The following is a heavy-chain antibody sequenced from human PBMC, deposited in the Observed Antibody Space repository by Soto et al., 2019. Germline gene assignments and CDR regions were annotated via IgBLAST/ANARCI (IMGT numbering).Heavy chain of an antibody. CDR2: IKQDGSEK. J-gene: IGHJ1*01. Sequence: GGSLRLSCAASGFTFSSYWMSWVRQAPGKGLEWVANIKQDGSEKYYVDSVKGRFTISRDNAKNSLYLQMNSLRAEDTAVYYCARPRYYYEIRFQHWGQGTLVTVSS. D-gene: IGHD3-22*01. CDR1: GFTFSSYW. V-gene: IGHV3-7*01. CDR3: ARPRYYYEIRFQH.